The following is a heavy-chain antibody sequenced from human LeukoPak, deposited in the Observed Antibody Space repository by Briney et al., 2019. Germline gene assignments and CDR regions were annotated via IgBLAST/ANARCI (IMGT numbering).Heavy chain of an antibody. CDR1: GFTFDGYT. D-gene: IGHD3-22*01. J-gene: IGHJ1*01. CDR3: AKGEYYSDSSGYYYPEYFQH. Sequence: GGSLRLSCAASGFTFDGYTMHWVRQAPGKGLEWVSHISWDGSTTYYADSVKGRFTISRDNSKNSLYLQMNSLRTEDTALYYCAKGEYYSDSSGYYYPEYFQHWGQGTLVTVSS. CDR2: ISWDGSTT. V-gene: IGHV3-43*01.